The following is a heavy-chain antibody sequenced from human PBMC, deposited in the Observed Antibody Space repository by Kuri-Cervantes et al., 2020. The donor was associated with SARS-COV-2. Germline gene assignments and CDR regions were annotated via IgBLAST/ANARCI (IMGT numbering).Heavy chain of an antibody. V-gene: IGHV3-23*01. Sequence: GESLKISCEVSGFTFERFAMGWVRQAPGKGPEWVSSISGHSERTYYADSVKGRFTISRDNSNNTLFLEMSSLTAEDTAMYYCARGAGTHGYDFWSGYWTGHFDHWGQGTLVTVSS. D-gene: IGHD3-3*01. CDR1: GFTFERFA. CDR3: ARGAGTHGYDFWSGYWTGHFDH. J-gene: IGHJ4*02. CDR2: ISGHSERT.